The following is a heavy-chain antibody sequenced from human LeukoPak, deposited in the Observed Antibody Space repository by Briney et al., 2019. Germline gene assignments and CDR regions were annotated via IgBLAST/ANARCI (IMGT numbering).Heavy chain of an antibody. CDR1: GFTFTSYA. V-gene: IGHV3-23*01. Sequence: GGSLRLSCAASGFTFTSYAMSWVRQAPGKGLEWVSSISGSGGGTFYADSVKGRFTISRDNSKNTLYLQMNSLRVEDTAVYYCAKGAILTTVAYFDYWGQGTLVTVSS. CDR3: AKGAILTTVAYFDY. D-gene: IGHD4-23*01. J-gene: IGHJ4*02. CDR2: ISGSGGGT.